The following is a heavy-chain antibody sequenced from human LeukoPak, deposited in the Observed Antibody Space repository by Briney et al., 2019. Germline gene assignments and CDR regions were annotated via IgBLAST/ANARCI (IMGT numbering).Heavy chain of an antibody. CDR1: GFSFSSYS. Sequence: GGSLRLSCAASGFSFSSYSMNWVRQAPGKGLEWVSYISSGRSTIYHADSVKGRFTISRDNAKNSLYLQMNSLRAEDTAEYYCARALGYCGSASCYYMDVWGRGTTVTVSS. J-gene: IGHJ6*03. V-gene: IGHV3-48*04. CDR2: ISSGRSTI. D-gene: IGHD2-2*01. CDR3: ARALGYCGSASCYYMDV.